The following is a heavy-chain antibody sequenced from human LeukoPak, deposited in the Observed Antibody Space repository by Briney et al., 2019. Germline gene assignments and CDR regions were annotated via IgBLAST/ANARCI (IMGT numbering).Heavy chain of an antibody. Sequence: SETLSLTCTVSGGSIISYYWSWLRQPAGKGLEWIGRIYSSESTNYNPSLKSRVIMSVDASKNQFSLRLSSVTAADTAVYYCARASDIAVAPDVHDAFDVWGQGTMVIVSS. CDR1: GGSIISYY. CDR2: IYSSEST. J-gene: IGHJ3*01. V-gene: IGHV4-4*07. D-gene: IGHD2-2*01. CDR3: ARASDIAVAPDVHDAFDV.